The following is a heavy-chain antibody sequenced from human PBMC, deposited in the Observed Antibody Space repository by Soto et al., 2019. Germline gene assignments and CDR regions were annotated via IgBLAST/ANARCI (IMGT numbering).Heavy chain of an antibody. D-gene: IGHD3-10*01. CDR2: IIPIFGTA. CDR3: AREHTPLYYYGSGSKVHDAFDI. Sequence: QVQLVQSGAEVKKPGSSVKVSCKASGGTFSSYAISWVRQAPGQGLEWMGGIIPIFGTANYAQKFQGRVTITADESTSTAYMELSSLRSEDTAVYYCAREHTPLYYYGSGSKVHDAFDIWGQGTMVTVSS. J-gene: IGHJ3*02. CDR1: GGTFSSYA. V-gene: IGHV1-69*12.